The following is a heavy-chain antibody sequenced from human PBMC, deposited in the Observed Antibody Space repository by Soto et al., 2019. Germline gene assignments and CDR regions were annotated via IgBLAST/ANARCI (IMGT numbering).Heavy chain of an antibody. CDR3: AKDVLGELSSFDY. CDR2: ISWNSGSI. CDR1: GFTLDDYA. V-gene: IGHV3-9*01. Sequence: EVHLVECGGGLVQPGRSLRLACAASGFTLDDYAMHWVRQAPGKGLEWVSGISWNSGSIGYADSVKGRFTISRDNAKNSLYLQMNSLRAEDTALYYCAKDVLGELSSFDYWGQGTLVTVSS. J-gene: IGHJ4*02. D-gene: IGHD3-16*02.